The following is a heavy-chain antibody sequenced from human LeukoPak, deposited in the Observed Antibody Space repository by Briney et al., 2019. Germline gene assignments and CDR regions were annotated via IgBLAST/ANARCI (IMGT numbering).Heavy chain of an antibody. D-gene: IGHD4-23*01. CDR1: GKSLNYYY. J-gene: IGHJ4*02. Sequence: SDTLSLTCAVYGKSLNYYYWSWIRQSHAKGLEWIGDIFDGKTINYNPSLKSRVTISAATSSQQFSLNLKSVTAADTAVYFCASGAWAARLNSWAQGALVIVSS. V-gene: IGHV4-34*12. CDR3: ASGAWAARLNS. CDR2: IFDGKTI.